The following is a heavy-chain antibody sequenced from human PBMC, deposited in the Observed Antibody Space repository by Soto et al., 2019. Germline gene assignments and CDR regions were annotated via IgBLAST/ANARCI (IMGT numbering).Heavy chain of an antibody. V-gene: IGHV3-30*02. CDR2: VSPDGNNQ. D-gene: IGHD5-12*01. J-gene: IGHJ3*01. CDR3: AKDGYHATFDV. Sequence: QVHLVESGGGVVQPGGSLRLSCTMCGLTFSHFGMHWVRQAPGKRLEWVALVSPDGNNQYYGDSVKGRFTISRDTSKNTLYLQMNSLRPDDTAVYYCAKDGYHATFDVWGQGTRVTVSS. CDR1: GLTFSHFG.